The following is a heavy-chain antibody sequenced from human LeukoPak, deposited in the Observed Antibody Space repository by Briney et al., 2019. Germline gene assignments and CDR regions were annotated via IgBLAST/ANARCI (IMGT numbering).Heavy chain of an antibody. J-gene: IGHJ4*02. CDR3: ARDFRSLLPDY. Sequence: PGGSLRLSCAASGFTFSDYYMSWIRQAPGKGLEWISYISSRSTYTNYADSVKGRFTVSRDNARKSVSLQMSSLRAEDTAVYYCARDFRSLLPDYWGQGTLVTVSS. CDR2: ISSRSTYT. V-gene: IGHV3-11*06. CDR1: GFTFSDYY. D-gene: IGHD2-21*02.